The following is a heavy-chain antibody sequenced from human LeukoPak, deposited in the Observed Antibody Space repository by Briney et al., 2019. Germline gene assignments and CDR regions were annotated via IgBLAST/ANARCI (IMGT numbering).Heavy chain of an antibody. Sequence: SETLSLTCTVSGYSISSGYYWGWIRQPPGKGLEWIGYIYYSGSTNYNPSLKSRVTISVDTSKNQFSLKLSSVTAADTAVYYCARVYYDFWSGYYIDYWGQGTLVTVSS. J-gene: IGHJ4*02. V-gene: IGHV4-61*01. CDR3: ARVYYDFWSGYYIDY. CDR2: IYYSGST. D-gene: IGHD3-3*01. CDR1: GYSISSGYY.